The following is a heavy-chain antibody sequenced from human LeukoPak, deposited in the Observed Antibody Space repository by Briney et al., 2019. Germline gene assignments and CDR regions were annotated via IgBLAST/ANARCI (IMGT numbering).Heavy chain of an antibody. CDR3: ATTFNAYSSFDY. CDR1: GFTVSSNY. Sequence: PGGSLRLSCAASGFTVSSNYMSWVRQAPGKRLEWVSVIYSGGSTYYADSVKGRFTISRDNSKNTLYLQMNSLRAEDTAVYYCATTFNAYSSFDYWGQGTLVTVSS. D-gene: IGHD2-15*01. CDR2: IYSGGST. V-gene: IGHV3-66*01. J-gene: IGHJ4*02.